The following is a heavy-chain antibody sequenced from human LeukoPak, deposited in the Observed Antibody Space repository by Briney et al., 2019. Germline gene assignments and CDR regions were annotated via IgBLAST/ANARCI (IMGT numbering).Heavy chain of an antibody. D-gene: IGHD3-9*01. CDR3: AKDSRYFDWLFDY. J-gene: IGHJ4*02. Sequence: GGSLRLSCAASGSTFDDYTMHWVRQAPGEGLEWVSLISWDGGSTYYADSVKGRFTISRDNSKNSLYLQMNSLRTEDTALYYCAKDSRYFDWLFDYWGQGTLVTVSS. CDR1: GSTFDDYT. V-gene: IGHV3-43*01. CDR2: ISWDGGST.